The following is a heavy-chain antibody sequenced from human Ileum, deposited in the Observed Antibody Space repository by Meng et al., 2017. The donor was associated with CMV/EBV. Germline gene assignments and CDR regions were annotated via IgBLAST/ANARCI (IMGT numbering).Heavy chain of an antibody. CDR1: GYDFLTYG. D-gene: IGHD6-13*01. CDR2: IDTNTGNP. V-gene: IGHV7-4-1*02. CDR3: TRGAGAHSSKFDF. Sequence: QVQLVQSGSELKEPGASVKVSCKTSGYDFLTYGINWVREAPGQRLEWMGWIDTNTGNPTYAQDFTGRFVFSLDTSVSTAYLQISSLRAEDTAVYYCTRGAGAHSSKFDFWGRGTLVTVSS. J-gene: IGHJ4*02.